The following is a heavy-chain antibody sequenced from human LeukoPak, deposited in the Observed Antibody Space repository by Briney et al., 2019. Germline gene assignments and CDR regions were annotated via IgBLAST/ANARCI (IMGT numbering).Heavy chain of an antibody. V-gene: IGHV4-59*01. D-gene: IGHD6-6*01. J-gene: IGHJ4*02. CDR3: ARIEYSSSYYFDY. Sequence: SETLSLTCAVSGGSISSYYWSWIRQPPGKGLEWIGYIYYSGSTNYNPSLKSRVTISVDTSKKKFSLKLSSVTATDTAVYYCARIEYSSSYYFDYWGQGTLVTVSS. CDR2: IYYSGST. CDR1: GGSISSYY.